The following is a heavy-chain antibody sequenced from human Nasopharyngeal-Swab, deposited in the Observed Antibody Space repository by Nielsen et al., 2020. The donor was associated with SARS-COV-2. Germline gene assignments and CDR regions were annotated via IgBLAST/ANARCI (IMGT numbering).Heavy chain of an antibody. CDR3: ARAPYDFWSGYSVYYFDY. Sequence: VRQMPGKGLEWMGIIYPGDSDTRYSPSFQGQVTISADKSISTAYLQWSSLKASDTAMYYCARAPYDFWSGYSVYYFDYWGQGTLVTVSS. J-gene: IGHJ4*02. V-gene: IGHV5-51*01. CDR2: IYPGDSDT. D-gene: IGHD3-3*01.